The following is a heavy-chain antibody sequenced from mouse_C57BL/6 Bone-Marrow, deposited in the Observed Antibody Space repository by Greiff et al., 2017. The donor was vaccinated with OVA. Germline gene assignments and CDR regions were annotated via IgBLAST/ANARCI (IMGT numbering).Heavy chain of an antibody. Sequence: EVQGVESGGGLVQPGGSMKLSCVASGFTFSNYWMNWVRQSPEKGLEWVAQIRLKSDNYATHYAESVKGRFTISRDDSKSSVYLQMNNLRAEDTGIYYCLRDYYGIPYYFDYWGQGTTLTVSS. CDR3: LRDYYGIPYYFDY. V-gene: IGHV6-3*01. J-gene: IGHJ2*01. CDR1: GFTFSNYW. CDR2: IRLKSDNYAT. D-gene: IGHD1-1*01.